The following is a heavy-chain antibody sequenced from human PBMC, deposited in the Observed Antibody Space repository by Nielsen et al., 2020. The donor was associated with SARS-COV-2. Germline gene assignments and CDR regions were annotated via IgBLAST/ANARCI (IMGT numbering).Heavy chain of an antibody. V-gene: IGHV3-48*02. D-gene: IGHD3-22*01. CDR1: GFTFSSYS. J-gene: IGHJ4*02. CDR3: ARGYYYDSSGYYLDYFDY. CDR2: ISSSSSTI. Sequence: GGSLRLSCAASGFTFSSYSMNWVHQAPGKGLEWVSYISSSSSTIYYADSVKGRFTISRDNAKSSLYLQMNSLRDEDTAVYYCARGYYYDSSGYYLDYFDYWGQGTLVTVSS.